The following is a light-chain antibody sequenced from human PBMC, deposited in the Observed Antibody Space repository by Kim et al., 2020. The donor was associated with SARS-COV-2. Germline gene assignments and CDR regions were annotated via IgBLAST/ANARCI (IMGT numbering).Light chain of an antibody. CDR2: DVS. Sequence: GQSFTISCTGTSSDVGGYNYVSWYQQHPGKAPKLMIYDVSKRPSGVPDRFSGFKSGNTASLTISGLQAEDEADYYCCSYAGSYTLVFGGGTKLTVL. J-gene: IGLJ3*02. CDR1: SSDVGGYNY. V-gene: IGLV2-11*01. CDR3: CSYAGSYTLV.